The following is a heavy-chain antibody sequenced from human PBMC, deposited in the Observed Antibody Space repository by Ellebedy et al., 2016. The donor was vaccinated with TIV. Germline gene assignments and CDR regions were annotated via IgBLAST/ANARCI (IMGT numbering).Heavy chain of an antibody. J-gene: IGHJ4*02. CDR3: ARARSSGWLHTPDY. V-gene: IGHV1-46*04. Sequence: AASVKVSCKASGYTFSSYYMHWARHAPGQGLEWMGIINPSGGTTTYAQNLQGRVTMTRDTSTTTVYMELSSLRSEDTAVYYCARARSSGWLHTPDYWGQGTLVIVSS. D-gene: IGHD6-19*01. CDR1: GYTFSSYY. CDR2: INPSGGTT.